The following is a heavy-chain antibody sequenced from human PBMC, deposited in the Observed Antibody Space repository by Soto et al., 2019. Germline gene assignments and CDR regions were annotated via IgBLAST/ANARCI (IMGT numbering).Heavy chain of an antibody. D-gene: IGHD2-21*01. J-gene: IGHJ6*02. V-gene: IGHV1-18*01. Sequence: QIQLVQSGGEVKNPGASVKVSCKSSGYKFISHSITWVRQAPGQGLEWMGRISAYNGNTNYAQKLQGRVTMTTDTSTNTAYMERRSLRSDDTAVYYCARGAFCGGAPGCRDMDVWGQGTTFTVSS. CDR1: GYKFISHS. CDR3: ARGAFCGGAPGCRDMDV. CDR2: ISAYNGNT.